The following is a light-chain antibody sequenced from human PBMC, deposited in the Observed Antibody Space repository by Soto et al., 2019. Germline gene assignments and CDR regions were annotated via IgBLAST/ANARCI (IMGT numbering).Light chain of an antibody. V-gene: IGKV3D-15*03. Sequence: DIVMTQSPATLSVSPGETATLSCRASQTIGSDLAWYQQKPGQTPRLLIFGASNRATGIPVRFSGSGSGTDFTRTISILQSEDFAVYYCHHYKNFPPYTFGQGSKLEIK. CDR1: QTIGSD. CDR2: GAS. J-gene: IGKJ2*01. CDR3: HHYKNFPPYT.